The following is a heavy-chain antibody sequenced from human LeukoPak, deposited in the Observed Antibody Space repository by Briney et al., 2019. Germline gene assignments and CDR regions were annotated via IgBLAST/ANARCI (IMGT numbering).Heavy chain of an antibody. Sequence: ASVRVSCKASGFTFTSYDINWVRQASGQGLEWMGWMNPNNGNTGYAQKFQGRVTMTRDTSISTAYMELRGLRSEDTAVYYCVRDGEGAAISVNYWFDPWGQGTLVTVSS. D-gene: IGHD2-2*02. V-gene: IGHV1-8*01. CDR3: VRDGEGAAISVNYWFDP. J-gene: IGHJ5*02. CDR1: GFTFTSYD. CDR2: MNPNNGNT.